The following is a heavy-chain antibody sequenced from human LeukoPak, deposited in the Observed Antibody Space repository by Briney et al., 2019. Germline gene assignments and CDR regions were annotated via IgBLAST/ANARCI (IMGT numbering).Heavy chain of an antibody. CDR1: GFTFSSYA. D-gene: IGHD3-22*01. V-gene: IGHV3-23*01. CDR3: ERSGGLTYYYDSSGYCPDY. Sequence: GGSLRLSCAASGFTFSSYAMSWVRQAPGKGLEWVSAISGSGGSTYYADSVKGRFTISRDNSKNTLYLQMNSLRAEDTAVYYCERSGGLTYYYDSSGYCPDYWGQGTLVTVSS. J-gene: IGHJ4*02. CDR2: ISGSGGST.